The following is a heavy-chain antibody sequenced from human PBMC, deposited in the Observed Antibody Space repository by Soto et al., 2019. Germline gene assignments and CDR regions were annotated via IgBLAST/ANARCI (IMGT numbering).Heavy chain of an antibody. Sequence: EVQLVESGGGLVQPGGSLRLSCAASGFTFSSYSMNWVRQAPGKGLEWVSYISSSSSTIYYADSVKGRFTISRDNAKNSLYLQMNSLRDEDTAVYYCARSPAMPKVDGAFDIWGQGTMVTVSS. D-gene: IGHD2-2*01. CDR1: GFTFSSYS. CDR3: ARSPAMPKVDGAFDI. J-gene: IGHJ3*02. CDR2: ISSSSSTI. V-gene: IGHV3-48*02.